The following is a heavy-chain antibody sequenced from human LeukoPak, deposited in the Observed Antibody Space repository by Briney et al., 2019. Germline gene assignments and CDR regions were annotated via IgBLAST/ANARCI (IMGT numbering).Heavy chain of an antibody. J-gene: IGHJ4*02. D-gene: IGHD6-19*01. CDR2: ISAYNGNT. CDR1: GYTFTSYG. CDR3: AREDSSGWLFDY. Sequence: ASVKVSCKASGYTFTSYGISCVRQAPGQGLEWMGWISAYNGNTNYAQKLQGRVTMTTNTSTSTAYMALRSLRSDDTAVYYCAREDSSGWLFDYWGQGTLVTVSS. V-gene: IGHV1-18*01.